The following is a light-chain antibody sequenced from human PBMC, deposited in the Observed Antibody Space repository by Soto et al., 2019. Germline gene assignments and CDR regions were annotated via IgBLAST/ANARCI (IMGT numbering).Light chain of an antibody. CDR1: QSSNNR. J-gene: IGKJ1*01. V-gene: IGKV1-5*01. Sequence: IQMAQSPSTLSASVGDRFTTTCRASQSSNNRLGWYQQMPGKAPNLLIYDASSLESGVPSRFRGSGSETEFTLTISGLQPDDFATYYCQQFIDGWTFGQGTKVDIK. CDR3: QQFIDGWT. CDR2: DAS.